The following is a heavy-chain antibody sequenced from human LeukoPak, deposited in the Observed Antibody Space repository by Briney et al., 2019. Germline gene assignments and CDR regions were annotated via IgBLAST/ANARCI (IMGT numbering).Heavy chain of an antibody. CDR3: ARGDCDILTGQFDY. CDR2: IYYSGST. D-gene: IGHD3-9*01. CDR1: GGSISSSSYY. V-gene: IGHV4-39*01. Sequence: SETPSLTCTVSGGSISSSSYYWGWIRQPPGKGLEWIGSIYYSGSTYYNPSLKSRVTISVDTSKNQFSLKLSSVTAADTAVYYCARGDCDILTGQFDYWGQGTLVTVSS. J-gene: IGHJ4*02.